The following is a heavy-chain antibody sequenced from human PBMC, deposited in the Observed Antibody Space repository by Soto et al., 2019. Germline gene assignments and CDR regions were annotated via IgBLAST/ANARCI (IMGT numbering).Heavy chain of an antibody. CDR1: GFSFSTSGVG. CDR2: IYWNDNK. J-gene: IGHJ5*02. D-gene: IGHD4-17*01. V-gene: IGHV2-5*01. Sequence: QITLKESGPTLVNPTQTLTLTCTFSGFSFSTSGVGVGWIRQPPGKALEWLALIYWNDNKRYSPSLRSRLTITKATSKNQVVLTMTNMDPVDAATYYCARSDYGDFVGWIDPWGQGTLVTVSS. CDR3: ARSDYGDFVGWIDP.